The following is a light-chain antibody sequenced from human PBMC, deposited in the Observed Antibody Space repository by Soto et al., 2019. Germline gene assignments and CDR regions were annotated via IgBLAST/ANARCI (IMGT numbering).Light chain of an antibody. CDR3: ASWDDSLNGLYV. CDR2: NNN. Sequence: QSALTQPPSVSGTPGQRVTISCSGGSSNIGSGTVNWYQQLPGTAPKLLIYNNNQWPSGVPDRFSGSKSGTSGSLAISGLQSEDEADYYCASWDDSLNGLYVFGTGTKSPS. V-gene: IGLV1-44*01. J-gene: IGLJ1*01. CDR1: SSNIGSGT.